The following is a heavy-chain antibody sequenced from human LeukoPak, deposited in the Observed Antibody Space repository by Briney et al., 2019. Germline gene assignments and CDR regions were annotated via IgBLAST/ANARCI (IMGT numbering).Heavy chain of an antibody. CDR1: GFTFSSYW. CDR2: IKQDGSEK. J-gene: IGHJ6*02. Sequence: GGSLRLSCAASGFTFSSYWMSWVRQAPGKGLEWVANIKQDGSEKYYVDSVKGRFTISRDNAKNPLYLRMNSLRAEDTAVYYCARDVYNWSYYYYYGMDVWGQGTTVTVSS. CDR3: ARDVYNWSYYYYYGMDV. D-gene: IGHD1-20*01. V-gene: IGHV3-7*01.